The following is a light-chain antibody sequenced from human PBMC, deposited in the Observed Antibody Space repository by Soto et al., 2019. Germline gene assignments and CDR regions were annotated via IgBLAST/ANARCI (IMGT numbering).Light chain of an antibody. Sequence: EMILTQSPGTLSLSPGERATLSCSASQSVSSRYIAWYQQKPGQAPRLLIYAESSRATGLPDRFSGSGSGTDFTLTISRLEPEDFAVYYCQQYDDSLTWTFGQGTKVEIK. CDR1: QSVSSRY. V-gene: IGKV3-20*01. CDR2: AES. J-gene: IGKJ1*01. CDR3: QQYDDSLTWT.